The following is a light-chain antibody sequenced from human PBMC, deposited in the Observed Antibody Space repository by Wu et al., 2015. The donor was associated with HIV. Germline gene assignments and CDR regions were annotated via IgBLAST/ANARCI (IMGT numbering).Light chain of an antibody. CDR3: QQFGNSVWT. Sequence: EIVLTQSPGTLSLSPGDRATLSCRTSQSVDSNYLAWYQQRFGQAPRLLIYHISRRATGIPDRFSGSGSGTDFTLTISRLEPEDFAVYYCQQFGNSVWTFGQGTKVEIK. CDR2: HIS. CDR1: QSVDSNY. J-gene: IGKJ1*01. V-gene: IGKV3-20*01.